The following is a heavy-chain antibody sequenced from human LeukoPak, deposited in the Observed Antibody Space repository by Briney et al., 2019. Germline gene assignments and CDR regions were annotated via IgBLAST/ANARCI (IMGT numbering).Heavy chain of an antibody. D-gene: IGHD3-22*01. CDR1: GFTFSTYG. V-gene: IGHV3-48*02. CDR2: ISSSSSTI. CDR3: VKHQSGYYDY. Sequence: PGGSPRLSCAASGFTFSTYGMNWVRQAPGKGLEWLSYISSSSSTIYYADSVKGRFTISRDNAKNSLYLQMNSLRDEDTAVYYCVKHQSGYYDYWGQGTLVTVSS. J-gene: IGHJ4*02.